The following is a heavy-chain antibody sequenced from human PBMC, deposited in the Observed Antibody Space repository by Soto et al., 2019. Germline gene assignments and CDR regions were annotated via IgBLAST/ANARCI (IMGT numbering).Heavy chain of an antibody. CDR3: ANGGDSYVILAY. CDR2: ISGSGGST. V-gene: IGHV3-23*01. J-gene: IGHJ4*02. CDR1: GFTFSNYA. Sequence: EVQLLESGGGLVQPGGSLRLSCAASGFTFSNYAMSWVRQAPGKGLEWVSGISGSGGSTYYPDSVKGRFTISRDNSKNTVYLHTNSLRAEDTAVYYCANGGDSYVILAYWGQGTLVTVSS. D-gene: IGHD5-18*01.